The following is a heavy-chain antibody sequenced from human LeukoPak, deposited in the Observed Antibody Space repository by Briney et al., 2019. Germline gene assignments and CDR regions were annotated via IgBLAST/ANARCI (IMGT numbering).Heavy chain of an antibody. V-gene: IGHV4-59*01. J-gene: IGHJ6*03. Sequence: SETLSLTCTVSGGSISSYYWSWIRQPPGKGLEWIGYIYHSGSTNYNPSLKSRVTISVDTSKNQFSLKLSSVTAADTAVYYCARERGRSYGSVPYYYYYMDVRGKGTTVTVSS. D-gene: IGHD5-18*01. CDR2: IYHSGST. CDR1: GGSISSYY. CDR3: ARERGRSYGSVPYYYYYMDV.